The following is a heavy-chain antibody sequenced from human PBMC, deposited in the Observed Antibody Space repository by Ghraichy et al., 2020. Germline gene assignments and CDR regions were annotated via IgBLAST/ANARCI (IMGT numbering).Heavy chain of an antibody. CDR3: ASANRANQTYYYDSSGYYYVDYYYGMDV. D-gene: IGHD3-22*01. CDR1: GFTFSSYS. Sequence: GGSLRLSCAASGFTFSSYSMNWVRQAPGKGLEWVSSISSSSSYIYYADSVKGRFTISRDNAKNSLYLQMNSLRAEDTAVYYCASANRANQTYYYDSSGYYYVDYYYGMDVWGQGTTVTVSS. CDR2: ISSSSSYI. J-gene: IGHJ6*02. V-gene: IGHV3-21*01.